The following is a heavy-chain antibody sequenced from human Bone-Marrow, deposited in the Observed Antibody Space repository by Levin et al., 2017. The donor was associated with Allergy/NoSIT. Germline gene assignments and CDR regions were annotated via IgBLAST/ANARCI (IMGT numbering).Heavy chain of an antibody. Sequence: GESLKISCAASGFTFSDSAMHWVRQASGKGLEWVGRIRSKANSYATAYAASVKGRFTISRDDLKNTAYLQMNSLKTEDTAVYYCTRLDLVLVGGYYMDVWGKGTTVTVSS. CDR3: TRLDLVLVGGYYMDV. V-gene: IGHV3-73*01. CDR2: IRSKANSYAT. D-gene: IGHD2-8*02. J-gene: IGHJ6*03. CDR1: GFTFSDSA.